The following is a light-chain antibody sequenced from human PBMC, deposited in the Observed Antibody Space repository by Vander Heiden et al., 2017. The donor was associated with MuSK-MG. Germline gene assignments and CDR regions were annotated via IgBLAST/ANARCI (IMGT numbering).Light chain of an antibody. CDR1: QGVSSY. CDR2: DAS. J-gene: IGKJ5*01. Sequence: EIVLTQSPATLSLSPGERATLSCRASQGVSSYLAWYQQKPVQAPRLLIYDASNRATGIPARFRGSGSGTDFTLTMISLEPQNFAAYYCGYRSKGHRFGQGRRQEI. V-gene: IGKV3-11*01. CDR3: GYRSKGHR.